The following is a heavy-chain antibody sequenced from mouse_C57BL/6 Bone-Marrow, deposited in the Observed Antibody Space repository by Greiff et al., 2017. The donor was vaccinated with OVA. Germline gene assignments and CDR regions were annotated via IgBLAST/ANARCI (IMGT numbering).Heavy chain of an antibody. V-gene: IGHV14-4*01. Sequence: EVQLQESGAELVRPGASVKLSCTASGFNIKDDYMHWVKQRPEQGLEWIGWIDPENGDTEYASKFQGKATITADTSSNTAYLQLRSLTSEDTAVYYCTTPYAYYFDYWGQGTTLTVSS. CDR1: GFNIKDDY. D-gene: IGHD1-1*01. J-gene: IGHJ2*01. CDR2: IDPENGDT. CDR3: TTPYAYYFDY.